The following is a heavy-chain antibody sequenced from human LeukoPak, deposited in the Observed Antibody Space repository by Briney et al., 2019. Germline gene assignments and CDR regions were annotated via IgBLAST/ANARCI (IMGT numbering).Heavy chain of an antibody. J-gene: IGHJ4*02. CDR3: ARVVAATAGFDY. CDR1: GGSTSSSSYY. D-gene: IGHD2-15*01. Sequence: SETLSLTCTVSGGSTSSSSYYWGWIRQPPGKGLEWIGSIYYSGSTYYNPSLKSRVTISVDTSKNQFSLKLSSVTAADTAVYYCARVVAATAGFDYWGQGTLVTVSS. CDR2: IYYSGST. V-gene: IGHV4-39*01.